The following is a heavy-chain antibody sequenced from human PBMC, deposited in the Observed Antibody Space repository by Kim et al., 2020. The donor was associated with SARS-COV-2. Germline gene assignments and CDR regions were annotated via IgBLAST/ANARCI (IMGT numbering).Heavy chain of an antibody. V-gene: IGHV3-23*01. D-gene: IGHD3-9*01. J-gene: IGHJ4*02. CDR3: AKVRFDWLNYFDY. Sequence: YADSVRGRFTLSSDNSKNTLYLQMNGLRVEDTTVYYCAKVRFDWLNYFDYWGQGTLVTVSS.